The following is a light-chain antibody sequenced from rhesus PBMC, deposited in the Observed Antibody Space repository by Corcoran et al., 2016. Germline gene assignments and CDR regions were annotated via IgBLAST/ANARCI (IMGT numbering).Light chain of an antibody. V-gene: IGLV1S4*01. Sequence: QSVLTQPPSASGTPVQSVPISCSGSMCNIGSNDVSWFQQSPGTAPKLLINNSTQRPSGVPDRFSGSKSGTAASLALSGLRFEDDARYYCAAWDVCLSSPFFGDGTQLTVL. CDR1: MCNIGSND. CDR2: NST. J-gene: IGLJ1*01. CDR3: AAWDVCLSSPF.